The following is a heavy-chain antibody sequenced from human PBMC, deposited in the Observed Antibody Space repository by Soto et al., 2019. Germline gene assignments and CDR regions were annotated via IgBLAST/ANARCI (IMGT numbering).Heavy chain of an antibody. CDR3: ARGAIEAIFGVVTPPPEYYYYYMDV. V-gene: IGHV1-69*05. J-gene: IGHJ6*03. CDR1: GGTFSSYA. D-gene: IGHD3-3*01. CDR2: IIPIFGTA. Sequence: ASVKVSCKASGGTFSSYAISWVRQAPGQGLEWMGGIIPIFGTANYAQKFQGWVTMTRDTSISTAYMELSRLRSDDTAVYYCARGAIEAIFGVVTPPPEYYYYYMDVWGNGTTVTVSS.